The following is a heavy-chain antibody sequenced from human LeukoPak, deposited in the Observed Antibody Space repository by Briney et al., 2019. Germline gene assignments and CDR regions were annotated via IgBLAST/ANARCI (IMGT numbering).Heavy chain of an antibody. CDR1: GFTFSSFS. J-gene: IGHJ5*02. V-gene: IGHV3-21*01. CDR2: ISSSSSYI. CDR3: ARDWRYYYDSSGPP. Sequence: PGGSLRLSXAASGFTFSSFSMNWVRQAPGKGLELVSSISSSSSYIYYADSVKGRFTISRDNAKNLLYLQMNSLRAEDTAVYYCARDWRYYYDSSGPPWGQGTLVTVSS. D-gene: IGHD3-22*01.